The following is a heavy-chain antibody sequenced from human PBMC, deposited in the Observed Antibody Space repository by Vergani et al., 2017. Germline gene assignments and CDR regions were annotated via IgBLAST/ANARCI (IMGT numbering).Heavy chain of an antibody. Sequence: QVQLVQSGAEVKKPGASVKVSCKASGYTFTSYGISWVRQAPGQGLEWMGWISAYNGNTNYAQKLQGRVTMTTDTSTSTAYMELRSLRSDDTAVYYCARVKAIFGVVIFGTWFDPWGQGTLVTVSS. D-gene: IGHD3-3*01. J-gene: IGHJ5*02. CDR3: ARVKAIFGVVIFGTWFDP. CDR1: GYTFTSYG. CDR2: ISAYNGNT. V-gene: IGHV1-18*01.